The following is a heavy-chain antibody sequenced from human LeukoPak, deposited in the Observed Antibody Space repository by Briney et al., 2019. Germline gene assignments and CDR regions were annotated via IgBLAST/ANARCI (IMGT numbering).Heavy chain of an antibody. CDR2: IYPGDSDT. J-gene: IGHJ6*04. V-gene: IGHV5-51*01. CDR3: ARHSYGDRNTGTYGMGV. CDR1: GYSFTSYW. D-gene: IGHD4-17*01. Sequence: GASLKISCKGSGYSFTSYWIGWVRQMPGKGLEWMGIIYPGDSDTRYSPSFQGQVTISADKSISTAYLQWSSLKASDTAMYYCARHSYGDRNTGTYGMGVWGKGTTVTVSS.